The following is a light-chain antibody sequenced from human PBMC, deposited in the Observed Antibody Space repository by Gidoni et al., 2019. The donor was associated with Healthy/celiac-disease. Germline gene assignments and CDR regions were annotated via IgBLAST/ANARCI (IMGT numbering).Light chain of an antibody. V-gene: IGKV3-11*01. CDR1: QSVSSY. Sequence: EIVLTQSPATLSLSPGERATLSCRASQSVSSYLAWYQQKPGQAPRLLIYDASNRATGIPARFSSSGSGTDFTLTISSLEPEDFEVYYCQQRSNWPTITFGQGTRLEIK. CDR3: QQRSNWPTIT. J-gene: IGKJ5*01. CDR2: DAS.